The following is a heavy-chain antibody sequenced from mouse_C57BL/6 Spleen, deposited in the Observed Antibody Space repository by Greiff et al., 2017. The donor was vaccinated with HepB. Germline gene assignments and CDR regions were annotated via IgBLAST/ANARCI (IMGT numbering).Heavy chain of an antibody. D-gene: IGHD1-1*02. CDR3: ARARILSAIDY. CDR1: GYTFTSYW. Sequence: QVQLQQSGAELAKPGASVKLSCKASGYTFTSYWMHWVKQRPGQGLEWIGYINPSSGYTKYNQKLKDKATLTTDKSTSTAYMQLRSLTYEDSAVYYSARARILSAIDYWGQGTSVTVSS. V-gene: IGHV1-7*01. CDR2: INPSSGYT. J-gene: IGHJ4*01.